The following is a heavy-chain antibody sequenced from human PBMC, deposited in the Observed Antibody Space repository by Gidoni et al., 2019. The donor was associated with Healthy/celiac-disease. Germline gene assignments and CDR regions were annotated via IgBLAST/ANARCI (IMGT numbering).Heavy chain of an antibody. D-gene: IGHD6-6*01. CDR1: GGTFSSYA. J-gene: IGHJ3*02. Sequence: QVQMVQSGAEVQKPGSSVKVSCKASGGTFSSYAISWVRQAPGQWLEWVGGSIPIFVTANYAQKFQGRVTITADKSTSTAYMELSSLRSEDTAVYYCAREEQLVLGAFDIWGQGTMVTVSS. CDR3: AREEQLVLGAFDI. CDR2: SIPIFVTA. V-gene: IGHV1-69*06.